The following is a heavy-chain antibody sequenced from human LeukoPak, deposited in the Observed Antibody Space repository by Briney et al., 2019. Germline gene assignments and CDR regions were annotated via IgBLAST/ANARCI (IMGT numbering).Heavy chain of an antibody. J-gene: IGHJ4*02. D-gene: IGHD5-18*01. Sequence: GGSLRLSCAASGFTFSGYAMTWVRQAPGQGLEWVSSISPGGGRTYYADSVKGRFTISRDNSKNTLYLQMNSLRNEDTALFFCARDHPPPPGYNYGWVDYWGLGTLVTVSS. CDR3: ARDHPPPPGYNYGWVDY. CDR2: ISPGGGRT. V-gene: IGHV3-23*01. CDR1: GFTFSGYA.